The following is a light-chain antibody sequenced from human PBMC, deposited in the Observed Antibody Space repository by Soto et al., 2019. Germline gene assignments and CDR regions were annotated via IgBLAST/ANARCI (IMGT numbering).Light chain of an antibody. CDR2: DVS. Sequence: QSVLTQPASVSGSPGQSIAISCTGTSSEVGGYSYVSWYQQQPGKSTKLVISDVSNRPSGVSDSFSGSKSGNTASLTISWLQTEDEADYYCASYTTSSTYVFGTGTKVTVL. CDR3: ASYTTSSTYV. CDR1: SSEVGGYSY. J-gene: IGLJ1*01. V-gene: IGLV2-14*01.